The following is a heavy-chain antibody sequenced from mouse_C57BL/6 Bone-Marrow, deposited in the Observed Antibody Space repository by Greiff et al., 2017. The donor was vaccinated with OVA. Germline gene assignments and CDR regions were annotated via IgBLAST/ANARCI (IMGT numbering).Heavy chain of an antibody. CDR1: GFTFSDYY. CDR3: ARRHITTVVIDY. V-gene: IGHV5-12*01. CDR2: ISNGGGST. D-gene: IGHD1-1*01. Sequence: EVKVVESGGGLVQPGGSLKLSCAASGFTFSDYYMYWVRQTPEKRLEWVAYISNGGGSTYYPDTVKGRFTISRDNAKNTLYLQMSRLKSEDTAMYYCARRHITTVVIDYWGQGTTLTVSS. J-gene: IGHJ2*01.